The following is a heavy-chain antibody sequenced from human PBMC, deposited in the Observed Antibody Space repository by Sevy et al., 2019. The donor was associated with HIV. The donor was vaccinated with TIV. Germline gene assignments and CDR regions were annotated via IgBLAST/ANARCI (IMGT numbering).Heavy chain of an antibody. CDR3: ARDLSLVAVAGTGYYGMDV. CDR1: GFTFSSYA. Sequence: GGSLRLSCAASGFTFSSYAMHWVRQAPGKGLEWVAVISYDGSNKYYADSVKGRFTISRDNSKNTLYLQMNSLRAEDTAVYDCARDLSLVAVAGTGYYGMDVWGQGTTVTVSS. V-gene: IGHV3-30*04. CDR2: ISYDGSNK. J-gene: IGHJ6*02. D-gene: IGHD6-19*01.